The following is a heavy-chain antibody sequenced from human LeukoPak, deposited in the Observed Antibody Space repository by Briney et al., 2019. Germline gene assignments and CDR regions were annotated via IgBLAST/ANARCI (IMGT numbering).Heavy chain of an antibody. CDR1: GFTFSSYS. Sequence: PGGSLRLSCAASGFTFSSYSMNWFRQAPGKGLEWVSSISSSSSYIYYADSVKGRFTISRDNAKNSLYLQMNSLRAEDTAVYYCARDRSRYYDILTGPQGYWGQGTLVTVSS. J-gene: IGHJ4*02. D-gene: IGHD3-9*01. CDR2: ISSSSSYI. CDR3: ARDRSRYYDILTGPQGY. V-gene: IGHV3-21*01.